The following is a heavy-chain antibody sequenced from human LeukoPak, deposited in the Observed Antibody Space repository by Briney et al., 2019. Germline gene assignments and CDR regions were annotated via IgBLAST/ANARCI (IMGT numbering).Heavy chain of an antibody. CDR3: ARGPYYYDSSGSFDY. J-gene: IGHJ4*02. CDR2: IYTSGST. D-gene: IGHD3-22*01. V-gene: IGHV4-4*07. Sequence: SETLSLTCTVSGGSITIYYWSWIRQPAGKGLEWIGRIYTSGSTNYNPSLQSRVAISVDTSKNQFSLKLTSVTAADTAVYYCARGPYYYDSSGSFDYWGQGTLVTVSS. CDR1: GGSITIYY.